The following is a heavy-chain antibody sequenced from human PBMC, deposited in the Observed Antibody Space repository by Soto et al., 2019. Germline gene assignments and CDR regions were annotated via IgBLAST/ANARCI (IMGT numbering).Heavy chain of an antibody. D-gene: IGHD2-15*01. J-gene: IGHJ5*02. Sequence: PSETLSLTCTVSGGSLGSYYWGWIRQPPGKGLEWIAYIYDSGTTYYNPSLKSRVTISVDTPKSQFSLSLTSVTSADTAVYYCARGAAFWFGLWGQGTLGTVSS. CDR2: IYDSGTT. CDR3: ARGAAFWFGL. V-gene: IGHV4-59*01. CDR1: GGSLGSYY.